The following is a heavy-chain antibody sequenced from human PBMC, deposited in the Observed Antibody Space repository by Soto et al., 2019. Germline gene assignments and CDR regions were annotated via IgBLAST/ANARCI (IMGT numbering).Heavy chain of an antibody. V-gene: IGHV3-21*01. D-gene: IGHD2-21*01. CDR3: VIDCGAGAFNWFYS. CDR2: ISSSSSYI. J-gene: IGHJ5*01. CDR1: GFTFSSYS. Sequence: GGSLRLSCAASGFTFSSYSMNWVRQAPGKGLEWVSSISSSSSYIYYADSVKGRFTISRDNAKNSLYLQMNSLRAEDTAVYYFVIDCGAGAFNWFYSWGQRTLVTVSS.